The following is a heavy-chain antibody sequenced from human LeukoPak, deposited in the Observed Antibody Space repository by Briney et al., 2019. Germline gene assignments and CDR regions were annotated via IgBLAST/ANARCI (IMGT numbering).Heavy chain of an antibody. J-gene: IGHJ5*02. CDR1: GYTFTSYG. V-gene: IGHV1-18*01. D-gene: IGHD3-10*01. CDR2: INTYNGNT. Sequence: GASVKVSCKASGYTFTSYGISWVRQAPGQGLEWTGWINTYNGNTNYAQKLQGRVTMTTDTSTNTAYMELRSLRSDDTAVYYCARAYGSGLNWFDPWGQGTLVTVSS. CDR3: ARAYGSGLNWFDP.